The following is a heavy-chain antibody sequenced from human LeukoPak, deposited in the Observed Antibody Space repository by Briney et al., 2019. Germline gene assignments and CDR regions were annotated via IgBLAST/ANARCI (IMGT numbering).Heavy chain of an antibody. CDR3: ARGLVEVVGGYFDL. V-gene: IGHV4-30-4*01. CDR1: GGSISSGDYY. J-gene: IGHJ2*01. D-gene: IGHD2-2*01. Sequence: SQTLSLTCTVSGGSISSGDYYWSWIRQPPGKGLEWIGYIYYSGSTYYNPSLKSRVTISADTSKNQFSLKLSSVTAADTAVYYCARGLVEVVGGYFDLWGRGTLVTVSS. CDR2: IYYSGST.